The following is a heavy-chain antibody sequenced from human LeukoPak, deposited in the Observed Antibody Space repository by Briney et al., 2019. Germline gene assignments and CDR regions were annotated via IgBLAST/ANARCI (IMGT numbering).Heavy chain of an antibody. Sequence: PGGSLRLSCAASGFTFSSYAMHWVRQAPGKGLEWVAVISYDGSNKYYADSVKGRFTISRDNSKNTLYLQMNSLRAEDTAVYYCAKDHYMWDIVATISPWGQGTLVTVSS. V-gene: IGHV3-30-3*01. D-gene: IGHD5-12*01. CDR1: GFTFSSYA. CDR2: ISYDGSNK. J-gene: IGHJ5*02. CDR3: AKDHYMWDIVATISP.